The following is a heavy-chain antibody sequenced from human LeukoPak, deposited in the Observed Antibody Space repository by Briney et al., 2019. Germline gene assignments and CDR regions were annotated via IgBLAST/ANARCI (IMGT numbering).Heavy chain of an antibody. J-gene: IGHJ5*02. Sequence: RAGGSLRLSCAASGFTFRYYAMPWVRQAPGKGLEWVAVIWFDGSDEYDADSVKGRFTTSRDNSKTTLSPLMNSLRADDTAAYYCARGSATFDGAFDPWGQGPLVTVSS. CDR1: GFTFRYYA. V-gene: IGHV3-33*01. CDR3: ARGSATFDGAFDP. D-gene: IGHD3-10*01. CDR2: IWFDGSDE.